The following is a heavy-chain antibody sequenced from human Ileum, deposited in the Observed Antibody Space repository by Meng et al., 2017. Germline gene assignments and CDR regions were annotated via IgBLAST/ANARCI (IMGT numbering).Heavy chain of an antibody. Sequence: EVQWLESGGGLIQPGGSLRLPCAAAGFTFSNSAMGWVRQGPGKGLEWVSAIGGSGTSTYYADSVKGRFTISRDNSKNTVYLDIYSLRVDDAARYFCAREAWMPFWFDPWGLGTLVTVSS. V-gene: IGHV3-23*01. CDR1: GFTFSNSA. J-gene: IGHJ5*02. CDR3: AREAWMPFWFDP. D-gene: IGHD5-12*01. CDR2: IGGSGTST.